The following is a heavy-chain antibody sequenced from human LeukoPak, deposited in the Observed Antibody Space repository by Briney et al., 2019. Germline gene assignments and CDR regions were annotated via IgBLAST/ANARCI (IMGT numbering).Heavy chain of an antibody. CDR3: ARGRGYSSGWSPYYYYMDV. D-gene: IGHD6-19*01. J-gene: IGHJ6*03. Sequence: SETLSLTCAVYGGPFRGYYLSWIRQPPGKGLEWIGEINHSGSTNYNPSLKSRVTISVDTSKNQFYLQLSSVPAADTAVYYCARGRGYSSGWSPYYYYMDVWGKGTTVTVSS. CDR1: GGPFRGYY. V-gene: IGHV4-34*01. CDR2: INHSGST.